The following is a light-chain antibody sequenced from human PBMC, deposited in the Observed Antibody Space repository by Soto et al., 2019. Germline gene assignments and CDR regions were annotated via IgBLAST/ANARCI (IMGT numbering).Light chain of an antibody. V-gene: IGLV1-47*03. CDR2: RNN. CDR1: SCNIRNNS. Sequence: LLTQPPPSSGTRGQRVTVYCSGRSCNIRNNSVYWCHQLPGTALKLLTYRNNQRPSGVPDRFSGSKSGTSASLAISGLWSEDEADYYCAAWDDSLSGSYVFATGTKVTVL. J-gene: IGLJ1*01. CDR3: AAWDDSLSGSYV.